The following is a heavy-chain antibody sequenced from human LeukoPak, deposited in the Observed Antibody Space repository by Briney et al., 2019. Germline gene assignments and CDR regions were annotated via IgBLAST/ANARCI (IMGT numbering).Heavy chain of an antibody. CDR1: GYTFTGYY. CDR2: INPNSGGT. D-gene: IGHD3-22*01. CDR3: ARDPRDYYDSSGLDI. Sequence: ASVKVSCKASGYTFTGYYMQWVRQAPGQGLEWMGWINPNSGGTNYAQKFQGRVTMTRDTSISTAYMELSRLRSDDTAVYYCARDPRDYYDSSGLDIWGQGTMVTVSS. V-gene: IGHV1-2*02. J-gene: IGHJ3*02.